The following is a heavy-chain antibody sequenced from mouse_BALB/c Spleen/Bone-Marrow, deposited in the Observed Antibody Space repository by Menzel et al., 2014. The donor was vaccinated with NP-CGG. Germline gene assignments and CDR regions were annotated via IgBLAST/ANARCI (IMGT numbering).Heavy chain of an antibody. CDR2: IWAGGST. V-gene: IGHV2-9*02. D-gene: IGHD1-1*01. Sequence: VQLVESGPGLVAPSQSLSIRCTVSGFSLTSYGVHWVRQPPGQGLEWLGAIWAGGSTNYNSALMSRLRINKDNSKSQVFLKMNSLQTDDTAMYYCAREGRGYYGSSGAAMDYWGQGTTVTVSS. J-gene: IGHJ4*01. CDR1: GFSLTSYG. CDR3: AREGRGYYGSSGAAMDY.